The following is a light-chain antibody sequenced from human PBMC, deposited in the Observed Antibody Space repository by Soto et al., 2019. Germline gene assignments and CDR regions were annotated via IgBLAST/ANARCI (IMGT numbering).Light chain of an antibody. J-gene: IGKJ1*01. CDR3: QHYNSYSEA. Sequence: DIQMTQSPSTLSGSVGDRVTITCRASQTISSWLAWYQRKPGKAPKLLIYKASTLKSGVPSRFSGSGSGTEFTLTISSPQPDDFATYYCQHYNSYSEAFGQGTKVDIK. CDR2: KAS. CDR1: QTISSW. V-gene: IGKV1-5*03.